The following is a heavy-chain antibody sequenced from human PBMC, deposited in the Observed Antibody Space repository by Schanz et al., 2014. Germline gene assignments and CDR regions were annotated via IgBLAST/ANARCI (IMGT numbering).Heavy chain of an antibody. V-gene: IGHV3-72*01. Sequence: EVELVESGGGLVQPGGSLRLSCAASGFSFSDHAMDWVRQAAGKGLEWVGRVRKKEFSDDTEEYAASVRGRFTISRDDSKNVVELQMNGLKTEDTAMYYCVREGSTTPVAGLRSFDWLGRFDYWGQGALVTVSS. J-gene: IGHJ4*02. CDR2: VRKKEFSDDTE. CDR3: VREGSTTPVAGLRSFDWLGRFDY. CDR1: GFSFSDHA. D-gene: IGHD3-9*01.